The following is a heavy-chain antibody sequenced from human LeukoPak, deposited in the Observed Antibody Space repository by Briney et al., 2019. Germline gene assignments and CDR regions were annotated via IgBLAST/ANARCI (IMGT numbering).Heavy chain of an antibody. CDR1: GGSFSGYY. V-gene: IGHV4-34*01. CDR2: INHSGST. D-gene: IGHD3-22*01. CDR3: ARMMKITMIVVVYFDY. J-gene: IGHJ4*02. Sequence: KTSETLSLTCAVYGGSFSGYYWSWIRQPPGKGLEWIGEINHSGSTNYNPSLKSRVTISVDTSKNQFSLKLSPVTAADTAVYYCARMMKITMIVVVYFDYWGQGTLVTVSS.